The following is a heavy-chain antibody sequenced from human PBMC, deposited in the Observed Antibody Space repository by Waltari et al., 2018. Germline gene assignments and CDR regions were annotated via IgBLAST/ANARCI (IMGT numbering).Heavy chain of an antibody. J-gene: IGHJ4*02. CDR2: IRNDGRNK. CDR1: GFNFHNFG. CDR3: AKDGETGYSSSSYYFDY. D-gene: IGHD6-6*01. Sequence: QGQLVESGGGVVQPGGSLRLSCAASGFNFHNFGIHWVRQSPGKGLEWVALIRNDGRNKYYADSVKGRFTVSRDNSKNTLYLQMNSLRAEDTAVYYCAKDGETGYSSSSYYFDYWGQGTLVTVSS. V-gene: IGHV3-30*02.